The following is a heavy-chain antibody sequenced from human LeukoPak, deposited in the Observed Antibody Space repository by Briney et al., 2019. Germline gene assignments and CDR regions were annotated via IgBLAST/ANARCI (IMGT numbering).Heavy chain of an antibody. CDR1: GFTFSTYW. J-gene: IGHJ4*02. CDR3: ARDIQYSHDF. CDR2: INDDGSTT. D-gene: IGHD5-18*01. Sequence: PGGSLRLSCAASGFTFSTYWMHWVRQAPGKGLVWVSRINDDGSTTNYADSVKGRFTISRDNAKNTLYLQMDSLRVEDTAMYYSARDIQYSHDFWGQGTLVTVSS. V-gene: IGHV3-74*01.